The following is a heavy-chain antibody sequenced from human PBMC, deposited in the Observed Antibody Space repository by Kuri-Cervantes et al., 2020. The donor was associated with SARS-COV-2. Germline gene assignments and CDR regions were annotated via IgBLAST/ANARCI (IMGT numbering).Heavy chain of an antibody. D-gene: IGHD7-27*01. CDR2: ISYDGSNK. CDR1: GFTFSSYA. J-gene: IGHJ3*02. CDR3: ARDLWGSVNAFDI. Sequence: GESLKISCAASGFTFSSYAMHWVRQAPGKGLEWVAVISYDGSNKYYADSVKGRFTISRDNAKNSLYLQMNSLRAEDTAVYYCARDLWGSVNAFDIWGQGTMVTVSS. V-gene: IGHV3-30-3*01.